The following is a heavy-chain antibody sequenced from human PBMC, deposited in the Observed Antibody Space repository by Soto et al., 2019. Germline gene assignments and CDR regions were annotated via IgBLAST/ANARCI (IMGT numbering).Heavy chain of an antibody. D-gene: IGHD5-18*01. V-gene: IGHV5-51*01. CDR2: IYPGDSRT. J-gene: IGHJ6*02. CDR1: GYSFTNYW. Sequence: GESLKISCKDSGYSFTNYWIAWVRQMPGKGLEWMGIIYPGDSRTNYSPSFQGHVTISADKSISTAYLQWSSLKASDTAMYYCARTSMQSRGYSYGHGGMDVWGQGTTVTVSS. CDR3: ARTSMQSRGYSYGHGGMDV.